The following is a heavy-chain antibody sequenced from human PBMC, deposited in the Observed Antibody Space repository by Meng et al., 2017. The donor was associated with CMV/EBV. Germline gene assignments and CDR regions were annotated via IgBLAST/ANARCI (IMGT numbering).Heavy chain of an antibody. D-gene: IGHD5-12*01. CDR3: AATQPGYRHYYYGMDV. CDR2: IYYSGST. J-gene: IGHJ6*02. V-gene: IGHV4-39*07. Sequence: SETLSLTCTVSGGSISSSSYYWGWIRQPPGKGLEWIGSIYYSGSTYYNPSLKSRVTISVDTSQNQFSLKLSSVTAADTAVYYCAATQPGYRHYYYGMDVWGQGTTVTVSS. CDR1: GGSISSSSYY.